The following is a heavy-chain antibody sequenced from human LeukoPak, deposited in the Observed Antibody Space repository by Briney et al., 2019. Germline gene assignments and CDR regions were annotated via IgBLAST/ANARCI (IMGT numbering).Heavy chain of an antibody. Sequence: SETLSLTCAVSGYSISSGYYWGWIRQPPGKGLEWIGSIYHSGSTYYDPSLKGRVTISVDTSKNQFSLKLSSVTAADTAVYYCARDRDVGNAFDIWGQGTMVTVSS. CDR3: ARDRDVGNAFDI. CDR1: GYSISSGYY. V-gene: IGHV4-38-2*02. CDR2: IYHSGST. J-gene: IGHJ3*02. D-gene: IGHD5-24*01.